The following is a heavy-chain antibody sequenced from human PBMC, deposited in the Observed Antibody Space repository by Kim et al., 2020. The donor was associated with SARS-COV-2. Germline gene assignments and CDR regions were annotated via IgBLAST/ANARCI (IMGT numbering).Heavy chain of an antibody. CDR1: GFTFSSYG. Sequence: GGSLRLSCAASGFTFSSYGMHWVRQAPGKGLEWVAVIWYDGSNKYYADSVKGRFTISRDNSKNTLYLQMNSLRAEDTAVYYCAKLSSSSRRENAFDIWGQGTMVTVSS. D-gene: IGHD6-13*01. CDR2: IWYDGSNK. CDR3: AKLSSSSRRENAFDI. J-gene: IGHJ3*02. V-gene: IGHV3-33*06.